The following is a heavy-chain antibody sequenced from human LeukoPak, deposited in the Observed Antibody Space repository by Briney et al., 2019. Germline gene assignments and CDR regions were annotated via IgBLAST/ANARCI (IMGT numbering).Heavy chain of an antibody. CDR3: AREEYGDYVGYFDY. CDR1: GFTVSSNY. D-gene: IGHD4-17*01. CDR2: IYSGGST. V-gene: IGHV3-66*02. Sequence: GGSLRLSCAASGFTVSSNYMSWVRQAPAKGLEWVSVIYSGGSTYYADSVKGRFTISRDNSKNTLYLQMNSLRAEDTAVYYCAREEYGDYVGYFDYWGQGTLVTVSS. J-gene: IGHJ4*02.